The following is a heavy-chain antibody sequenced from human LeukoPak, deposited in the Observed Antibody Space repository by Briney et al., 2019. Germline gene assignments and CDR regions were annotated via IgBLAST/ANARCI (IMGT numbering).Heavy chain of an antibody. D-gene: IGHD5-18*01. V-gene: IGHV1-18*01. CDR1: GYTFTSYG. CDR3: ATQYSYGPYYFDY. Sequence: ASVKVSCKASGYTFTSYGISWVRQAPGQGLEWMGWSSAYNGNTNYAQKLQGRVTMTSDTSTSTAYMELRSLRSDDTAVYYCATQYSYGPYYFDYWGQGTLVTVSS. CDR2: SSAYNGNT. J-gene: IGHJ4*02.